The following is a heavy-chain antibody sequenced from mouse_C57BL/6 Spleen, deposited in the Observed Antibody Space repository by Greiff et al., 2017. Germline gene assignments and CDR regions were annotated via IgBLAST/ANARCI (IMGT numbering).Heavy chain of an antibody. D-gene: IGHD1-1*01. CDR1: GYTFTSYW. CDR3: AIGSRGNYFDY. V-gene: IGHV1-7*01. Sequence: VQLQQSGAELAKPGASVKLSCKASGYTFTSYWMHWVKQRPGQGLEWIGYITPSSGYTKYNQKFKDKATLTADKSSSTAYMQLSSLTYEDSAVYYCAIGSRGNYFDYWGQGTTLTVSS. J-gene: IGHJ2*01. CDR2: ITPSSGYT.